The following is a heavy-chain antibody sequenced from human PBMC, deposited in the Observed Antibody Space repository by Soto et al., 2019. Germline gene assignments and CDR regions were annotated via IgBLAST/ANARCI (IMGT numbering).Heavy chain of an antibody. Sequence: SETLSLTCAVYGGSFSGYYWSWIRQPPGKGLEWIGEINHSGSTNYNPSLKSRVTISVDTSKNQFSLKLSSVTAADTAVYYCARVGTMVRGVIIYWFDPWGQGTLVTVSS. CDR1: GGSFSGYY. V-gene: IGHV4-34*01. J-gene: IGHJ5*02. CDR3: ARVGTMVRGVIIYWFDP. D-gene: IGHD3-10*01. CDR2: INHSGST.